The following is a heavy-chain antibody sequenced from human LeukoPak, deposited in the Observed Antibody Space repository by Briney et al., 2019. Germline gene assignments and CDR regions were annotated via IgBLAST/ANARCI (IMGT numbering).Heavy chain of an antibody. CDR2: INPNSGGT. J-gene: IGHJ5*02. V-gene: IGHV1-2*02. D-gene: IGHD3-10*01. Sequence: GASVKVSCKASGYTFTGYYMHWVRQAPGQGLEWMGWINPNSGGTNYAQKFQGRVTMTGDTSISTAYMELSRLRSDDTAVYYCARAGDLITMVRGDTNWFDPWGQGTLVTVSS. CDR1: GYTFTGYY. CDR3: ARAGDLITMVRGDTNWFDP.